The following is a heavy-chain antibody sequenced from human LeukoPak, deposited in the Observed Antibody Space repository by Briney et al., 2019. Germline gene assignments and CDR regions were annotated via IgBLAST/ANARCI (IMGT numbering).Heavy chain of an antibody. J-gene: IGHJ4*02. CDR1: AYTFTTYY. CDR2: INPSGDST. D-gene: IGHD6-25*01. Sequence: ASAKVTCKASAYTFTTYYMHWVRHAPAQGLEWMGIINPSGDSTSYAQKFHGRVTITRDTSTSTVYMELSSMRSEDTAVYYCARGMGQRARYYFDYWGQGTLVTVSS. CDR3: ARGMGQRARYYFDY. V-gene: IGHV1-46*01.